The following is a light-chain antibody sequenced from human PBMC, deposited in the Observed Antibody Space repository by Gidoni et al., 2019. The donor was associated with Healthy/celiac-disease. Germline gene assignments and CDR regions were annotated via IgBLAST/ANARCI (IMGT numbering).Light chain of an antibody. V-gene: IGKV4-1*01. CDR1: QSVLYSSNNKNY. CDR3: QQYYSIPWT. CDR2: WAS. J-gene: IGKJ1*01. Sequence: DIVMPQSPDSLAVSLGERATINCKSSQSVLYSSNNKNYLAWYQQKPGQPPKLLIYWASTRESGVPDRLSGSGSGTDFTLTISSLQAEDVAVYYCQQYYSIPWTFGQGTKVEIK.